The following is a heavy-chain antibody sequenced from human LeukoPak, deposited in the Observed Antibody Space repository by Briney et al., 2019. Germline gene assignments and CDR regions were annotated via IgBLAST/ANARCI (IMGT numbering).Heavy chain of an antibody. Sequence: ASVKVSYKASGYTFTGYYMHWVRQAPGQGLEWMGWINPNSGGTNYAQKFQGRVTMTRDTSISTAYMELSRLRSDDTAVYYCARNTDYYYYYMDVWGKGTTVTISS. J-gene: IGHJ6*03. CDR3: ARNTDYYYYYMDV. CDR1: GYTFTGYY. V-gene: IGHV1-2*02. CDR2: INPNSGGT.